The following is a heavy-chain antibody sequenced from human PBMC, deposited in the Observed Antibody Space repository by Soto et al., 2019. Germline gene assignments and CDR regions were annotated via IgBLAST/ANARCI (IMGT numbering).Heavy chain of an antibody. CDR2: ISGGASDK. CDR1: GFMFSAYW. J-gene: IGHJ4*02. V-gene: IGHV3-7*01. Sequence: EVQLVESGGRLVQPGGSLRLSCAASGFMFSAYWMSWVRQNPGKGLEWVATISGGASDKFYVDSVKGRFTISRDDSKNTLYLQMDSLRDEDTAVYYCVREDWHRFDSWGQGTLVTV. D-gene: IGHD2-21*01. CDR3: VREDWHRFDS.